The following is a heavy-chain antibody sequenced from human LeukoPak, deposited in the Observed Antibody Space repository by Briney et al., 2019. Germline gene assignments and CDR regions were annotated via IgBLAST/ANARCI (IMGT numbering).Heavy chain of an antibody. CDR3: ARSPVEMATIGHFDY. V-gene: IGHV3-21*01. D-gene: IGHD5-24*01. CDR2: ISSSSSYI. J-gene: IGHJ4*02. Sequence: PGGSLRLSCAASGFTFSSYSMNWVRQASGKGLEWVSSISSSSSYIYYADSVKGRFTISRDNAKNSLYLQMNSLRAEDTAVYYCARSPVEMATIGHFDYWGQGPLVTVSS. CDR1: GFTFSSYS.